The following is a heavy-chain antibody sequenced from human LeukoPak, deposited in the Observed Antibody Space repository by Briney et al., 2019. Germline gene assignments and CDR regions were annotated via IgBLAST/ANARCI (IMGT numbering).Heavy chain of an antibody. CDR3: AKLTSGWFEDF. CDR1: GFTFNNYP. D-gene: IGHD6-19*01. Sequence: GGSLRLSCAASGFTFNNYPMTWVRQAPGKGLEWVSAIRPSDGSTFYADSVMGRFPISRDSSKNTLYLQMNSLRAEDTALYYCAKLTSGWFEDFWGQGTLVTVSS. CDR2: IRPSDGST. J-gene: IGHJ4*02. V-gene: IGHV3-23*01.